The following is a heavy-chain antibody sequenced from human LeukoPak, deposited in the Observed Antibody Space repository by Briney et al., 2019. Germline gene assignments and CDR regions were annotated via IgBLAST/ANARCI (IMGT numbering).Heavy chain of an antibody. CDR1: GYTFTGYY. CDR2: INPNSSGT. D-gene: IGHD3-10*01. J-gene: IGHJ4*02. V-gene: IGHV1-2*02. Sequence: ASVKVSCKASGYTFTGYYMHWVRQAPGQGLEWMGWINPNSSGTNYAQKFQGRVTMTRDTSISTAYMELSRLRSDDTAVYYCARTLELRHPRQGYYGSGSYYDTLDYWGQGTLVTVYS. CDR3: ARTLELRHPRQGYYGSGSYYDTLDY.